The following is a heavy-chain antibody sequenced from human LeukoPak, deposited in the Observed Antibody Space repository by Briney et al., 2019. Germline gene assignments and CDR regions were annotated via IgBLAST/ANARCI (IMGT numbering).Heavy chain of an antibody. J-gene: IGHJ4*02. CDR2: IYSGGST. V-gene: IGHV3-53*01. CDR3: AREVVLVGETGHFDY. Sequence: PGGSLRLSCAASGVTVSSNYMSWVRQAPGKGPEWVSVIYSGGSTYYADSVKGRITISRDKSKNTLYLQMNSLRAEDTAVYYCAREVVLVGETGHFDYWGQGTLVTVSS. CDR1: GVTVSSNY. D-gene: IGHD2-8*02.